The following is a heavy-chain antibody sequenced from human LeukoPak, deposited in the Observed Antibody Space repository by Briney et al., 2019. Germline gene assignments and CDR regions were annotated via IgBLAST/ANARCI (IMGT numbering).Heavy chain of an antibody. Sequence: GGSLRLSCAASGFTFSSYGMHWVRQAPGKGLEWVAVIWYDGSNKYYADSVKGRFTISRDNSKNTLYLQMNSLRAEGTAVYYCARDSPRIMITFGGVVDYWGQGTLVTVSS. CDR3: ARDSPRIMITFGGVVDY. V-gene: IGHV3-33*01. CDR2: IWYDGSNK. J-gene: IGHJ4*02. D-gene: IGHD3-16*01. CDR1: GFTFSSYG.